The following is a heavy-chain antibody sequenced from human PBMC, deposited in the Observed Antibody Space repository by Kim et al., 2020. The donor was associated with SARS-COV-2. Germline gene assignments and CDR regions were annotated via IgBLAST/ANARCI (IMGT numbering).Heavy chain of an antibody. CDR1: GGSISSSSYY. V-gene: IGHV4-39*01. Sequence: SETLSLTCTVSGGSISSSSYYWGWIRQPPGKGLEWIGSIYYSGSTYYNPSLKSRVTISVDTSKNQFSLKLSSVTAAYTAVYYCARHGDYDILTGYLNYFDYWGQGTLVTVSS. CDR2: IYYSGST. J-gene: IGHJ4*02. D-gene: IGHD3-9*01. CDR3: ARHGDYDILTGYLNYFDY.